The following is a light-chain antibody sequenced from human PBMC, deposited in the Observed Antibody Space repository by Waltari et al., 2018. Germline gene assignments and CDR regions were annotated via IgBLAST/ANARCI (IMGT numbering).Light chain of an antibody. J-gene: IGKJ5*01. CDR1: QSVSSSY. V-gene: IGKV3-20*01. Sequence: EIVLTQSPGTLSLSPGERATLSCRAGQSVSSSYLVWYQQKPGQAPRLLIYGTSIRATDIPDRFSVSGSVTDFTLTISRLEPEDFAVYYCQQYGGSPPITFGQGTRLEIK. CDR3: QQYGGSPPIT. CDR2: GTS.